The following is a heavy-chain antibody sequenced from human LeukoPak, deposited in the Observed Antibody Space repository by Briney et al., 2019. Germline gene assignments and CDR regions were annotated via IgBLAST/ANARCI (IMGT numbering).Heavy chain of an antibody. CDR3: TRGPTPLWIHNGMDV. J-gene: IGHJ6*02. Sequence: PGGSLRLSCLTSGFTFRDHAMSWVRQAPGKGLEWVGFIRSEAYGGTTEYAASVKGRFTISRDDSRSIAYLQMNSLIIEDTAIFYCTRGPTPLWIHNGMDVWGPGTTVTVSS. CDR2: IRSEAYGGTT. V-gene: IGHV3-49*04. D-gene: IGHD1-1*01. CDR1: GFTFRDHA.